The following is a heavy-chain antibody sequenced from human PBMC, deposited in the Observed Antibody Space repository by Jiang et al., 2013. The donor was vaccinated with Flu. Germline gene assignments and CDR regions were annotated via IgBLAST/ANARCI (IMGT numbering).Heavy chain of an antibody. D-gene: IGHD4-17*01. CDR1: GGTFSDLT. Sequence: SGAEVKKPGSSVKVSCKASGGTFSDLTITWVRQAPGQGLEWMGRIIPVFDMTNYAQKFHGRVTITADKSTNTAFMELTSLTSEDTAFYYCARAPTVTTLGNWFDPWGQGTLVTVSS. V-gene: IGHV1-69*04. CDR2: IIPVFDMT. CDR3: ARAPTVTTLGNWFDP. J-gene: IGHJ5*02.